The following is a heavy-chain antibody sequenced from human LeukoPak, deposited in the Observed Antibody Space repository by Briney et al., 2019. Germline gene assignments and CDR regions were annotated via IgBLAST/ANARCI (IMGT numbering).Heavy chain of an antibody. CDR1: GYTFTNYG. V-gene: IGHV1-18*01. CDR2: ISAYNGNT. D-gene: IGHD4/OR15-4a*01. Sequence: ASVTVSYKGSGYTFTNYGISWVRQAPGQGVEGMGWISAYNGNTNYAQKLQGTVTMPTDTSTSTAYMELRSLRSDDTAVYYCARDGAEHAFDIWGQGTMVTVSS. CDR3: ARDGAEHAFDI. J-gene: IGHJ3*02.